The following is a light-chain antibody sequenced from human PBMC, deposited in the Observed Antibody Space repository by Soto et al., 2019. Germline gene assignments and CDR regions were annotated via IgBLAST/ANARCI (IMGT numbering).Light chain of an antibody. CDR2: EVS. J-gene: IGLJ2*01. V-gene: IGLV2-23*02. CDR1: SSDVGSYNL. Sequence: QSVLTQPASVSGSPGQSITISCTGTSSDVGSYNLVSWYQQHPGKAPKLMIYEVSKRPSGVSNRFSASKSGNTASLTISGLQAEDEADYYCYSYAGSSTVLFGGGTQLTVL. CDR3: YSYAGSSTVL.